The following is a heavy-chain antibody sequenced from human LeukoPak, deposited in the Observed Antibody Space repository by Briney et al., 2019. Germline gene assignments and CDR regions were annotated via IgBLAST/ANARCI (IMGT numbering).Heavy chain of an antibody. V-gene: IGHV4-59*11. CDR3: ARLTPYMDV. Sequence: PSETLSLTCTVSGGSISSHYWSWIRQPPGKGLEWIGYIYYSGSTNYNPSLKSRVTISVDTSKNQFSPKLSSVTAADTAVYYCARLTPYMDVWGKGTTVTVSS. CDR1: GGSISSHY. J-gene: IGHJ6*03. CDR2: IYYSGST.